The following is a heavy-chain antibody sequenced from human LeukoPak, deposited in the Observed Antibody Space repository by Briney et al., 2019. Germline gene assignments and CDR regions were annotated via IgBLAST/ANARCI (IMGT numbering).Heavy chain of an antibody. D-gene: IGHD6-6*01. Sequence: LGGSLRLSCEASGFIVSSNYMSWVRRAPGKGLEWVSVIYPDGSTNYADSVKGRFTISRDNSKNTLYLQMNSLRAEDTAVYYCGRARYSTSSGIDYWGQGTLVTVSS. J-gene: IGHJ4*02. CDR3: GRARYSTSSGIDY. CDR2: IYPDGST. V-gene: IGHV3-53*01. CDR1: GFIVSSNY.